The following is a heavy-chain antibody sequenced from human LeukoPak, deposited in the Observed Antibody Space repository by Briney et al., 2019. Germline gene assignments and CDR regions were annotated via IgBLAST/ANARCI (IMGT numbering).Heavy chain of an antibody. CDR2: INAGNGNT. CDR1: GYTFTSYA. CDR3: ARGYCSSTSCYRYWFDP. V-gene: IGHV1-3*01. Sequence: ASVKVSCKASGYTFTSYAMHWVRQAPGQRLEWMGWINAGNGNTKYSQKSQGRVTITRDTSASTAYMELSSLRSEDTAVYYCARGYCSSTSCYRYWFDPWGRGTLVTVSS. J-gene: IGHJ5*02. D-gene: IGHD2-2*02.